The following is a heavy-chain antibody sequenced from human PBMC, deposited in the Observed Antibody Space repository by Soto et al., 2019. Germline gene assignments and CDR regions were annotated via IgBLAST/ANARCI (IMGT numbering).Heavy chain of an antibody. J-gene: IGHJ4*02. CDR1: GFTFSSYG. D-gene: IGHD3-10*01. CDR2: ISYDGSNK. CDR3: AKDPGGR. Sequence: PGGSLRLSCAASGFTFSSYGMHWVRQAPGKGLEWVAVISYDGSNKYYADSVKGRFTISGDNSKNTLYLQMNSLRAEDTAVYYCAKDPGGRWGQGTLVTVSS. V-gene: IGHV3-30*18.